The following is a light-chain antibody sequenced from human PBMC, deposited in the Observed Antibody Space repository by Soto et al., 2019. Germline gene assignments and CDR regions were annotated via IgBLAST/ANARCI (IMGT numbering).Light chain of an antibody. V-gene: IGKV3-20*01. CDR3: QQYGTVYT. CDR1: QSVSSSY. Sequence: EIVLTQSPGTLSLSPGERATLSCRASQSVSSSYLAWYQQKPGQAPRLLIYGASSRATGIPDMFSGSGCGTDFPLTISRLEPEDFAVYYCQQYGTVYTFGQGTKLEIK. CDR2: GAS. J-gene: IGKJ2*01.